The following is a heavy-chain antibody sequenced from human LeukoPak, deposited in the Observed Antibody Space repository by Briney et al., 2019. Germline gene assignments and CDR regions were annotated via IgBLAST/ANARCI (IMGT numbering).Heavy chain of an antibody. Sequence: GGSLRLSCAASGFTFSSYEMNWVRQAPGKGLEWVPYISSSGSTIYYADSVKGRFTISRDNAKNSLYLQMNSLRAEDTAVYYCAREPLRYFDWLLSAIDYWGQGTLVTVSS. CDR1: GFTFSSYE. CDR3: AREPLRYFDWLLSAIDY. CDR2: ISSSGSTI. V-gene: IGHV3-48*03. D-gene: IGHD3-9*01. J-gene: IGHJ4*02.